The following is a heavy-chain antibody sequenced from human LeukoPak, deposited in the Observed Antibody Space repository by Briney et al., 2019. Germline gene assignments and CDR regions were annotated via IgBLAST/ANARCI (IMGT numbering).Heavy chain of an antibody. Sequence: PGGSLRLSCAASGFTFSDYYMNRIRQAPGRGLEWVSYISSSGSYTNYADSVKGRFTISRDNAKNSLYLQMSSLRAEDTAVYYCARGVAGPWGQGTLVTVSS. CDR1: GFTFSDYY. D-gene: IGHD6-19*01. J-gene: IGHJ5*02. CDR2: ISSSGSYT. CDR3: ARGVAGP. V-gene: IGHV3-11*06.